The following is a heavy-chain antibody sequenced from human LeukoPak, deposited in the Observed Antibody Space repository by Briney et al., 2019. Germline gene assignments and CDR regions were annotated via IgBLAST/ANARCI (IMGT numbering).Heavy chain of an antibody. D-gene: IGHD3-10*01. CDR3: ARDQLTMVRGVTPRFGY. CDR1: GFTFSSYD. Sequence: PGGSLRLSCAASGFTFSSYDMHWVRQAPGKGLEWVAVIWYDGSNKYYADSVKGRFTISRDNSKNTLYLQMNSLRAEDTAVYYCARDQLTMVRGVTPRFGYWGQETLVTVSS. CDR2: IWYDGSNK. V-gene: IGHV3-33*01. J-gene: IGHJ4*02.